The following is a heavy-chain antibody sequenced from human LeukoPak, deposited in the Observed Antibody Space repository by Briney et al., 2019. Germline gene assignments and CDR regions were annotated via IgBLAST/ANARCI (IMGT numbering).Heavy chain of an antibody. CDR1: GFTFSNYS. CDR3: ARDQGEPFFDY. CDR2: ISSSSSSYI. Sequence: GGSLRLSXAASGFTFSNYSMNWVRQAPGKGLEWVSSISSSSSSYIYYADSVKGRFTFSRDNAKNSLYLQMNSLRVEDTAVYYCARDQGEPFFDYWGQGTLVTVSS. D-gene: IGHD1-14*01. J-gene: IGHJ4*02. V-gene: IGHV3-21*01.